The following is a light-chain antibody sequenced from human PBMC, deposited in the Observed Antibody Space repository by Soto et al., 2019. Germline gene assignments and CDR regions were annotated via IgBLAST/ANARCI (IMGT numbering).Light chain of an antibody. V-gene: IGLV1-40*01. J-gene: IGLJ2*01. CDR2: GNS. Sequence: QSVLTQPPSVSGAPGQRVTISCTGSSSNIGAGHDVHWYQQLPGTAPKLLINGNSNRPSGVPDRFSGSKSGTSASLAITGLQAEDEADYYCQSYDRSLSAVFGGGTKVTVL. CDR3: QSYDRSLSAV. CDR1: SSNIGAGHD.